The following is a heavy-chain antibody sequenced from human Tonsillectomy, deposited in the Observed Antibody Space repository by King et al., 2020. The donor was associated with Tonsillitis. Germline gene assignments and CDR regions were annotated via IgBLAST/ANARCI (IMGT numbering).Heavy chain of an antibody. Sequence: VQLVESGGGVVQPGRSLRLSCAASGFIFSSYAMNWVRQAPGKGLEWVAVTSYDGSNKHYADSVKGRFTISRDNSKNTLYLQMNSLRAEDTAVYYCARPGYSYDNYYAMDVWGQGTTVTVSS. CDR3: ARPGYSYDNYYAMDV. CDR1: GFIFSSYA. D-gene: IGHD5-18*01. J-gene: IGHJ6*02. CDR2: TSYDGSNK. V-gene: IGHV3-30-3*01.